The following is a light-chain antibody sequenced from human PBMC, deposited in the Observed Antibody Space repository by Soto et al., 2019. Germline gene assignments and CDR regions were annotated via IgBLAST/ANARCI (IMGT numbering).Light chain of an antibody. Sequence: EIVLTQSPDTLSLSPGESATLSCRASQSFRSSYLAWYQQTPGQTPRLLIYAASSRATGIPDRFSGSGSGTDFSLTTSRLEAEDFAVYYCQQYGSSPRTFGQGTKVDIK. V-gene: IGKV3-20*01. CDR3: QQYGSSPRT. CDR2: AAS. J-gene: IGKJ1*01. CDR1: QSFRSSY.